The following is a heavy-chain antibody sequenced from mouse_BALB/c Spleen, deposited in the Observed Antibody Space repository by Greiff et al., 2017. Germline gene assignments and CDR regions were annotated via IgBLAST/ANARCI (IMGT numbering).Heavy chain of an antibody. CDR2: IYPSDSYT. J-gene: IGHJ2*01. CDR1: GYTFTSYW. V-gene: IGHV1-69*02. CDR3: TRRSSYDGYYDY. D-gene: IGHD2-3*01. Sequence: VQLQQPGAELVRPGASVKLSCKASGYTFTSYWINWVKQRPGQGLEWIGNIYPSDSYTNYNQKFKDKATLTVDKSSSTAYMQLSSLTSEDSAVYYCTRRSSYDGYYDYWGQGTTLTVSS.